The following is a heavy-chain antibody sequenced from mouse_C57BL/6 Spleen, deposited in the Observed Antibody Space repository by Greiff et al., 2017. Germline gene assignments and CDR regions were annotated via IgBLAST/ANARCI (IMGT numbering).Heavy chain of an antibody. CDR1: GYTFTSYW. J-gene: IGHJ1*03. V-gene: IGHV1-53*01. CDR2: INPSNGGT. D-gene: IGHD2-4*01. Sequence: QVQLQQPGTELVKPGASVKLSCKASGYTFTSYWMHWVKQRPGQGLEWIGNINPSNGGTNYNEKFKSKATLTVDKSSSTAYMQLSSLTSEDSAVYDCARDDYDEDWYFDVWGTGTTVTVSS. CDR3: ARDDYDEDWYFDV.